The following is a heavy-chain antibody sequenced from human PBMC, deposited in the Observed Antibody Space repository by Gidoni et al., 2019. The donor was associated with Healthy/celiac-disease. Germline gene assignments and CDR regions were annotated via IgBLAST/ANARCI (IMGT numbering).Heavy chain of an antibody. CDR2: IISSSSYI. V-gene: IGHV3-21*01. J-gene: IGHJ2*01. Sequence: EVQLVASGGGLVKPGGSLRLSCAASCFTFSCDSMNWVRQALGKGLEWVSSIISSSSYIYDADSVKGRFTISRDNAKNSLYLQLNSRRAEDTAVYYCARDSSSSWADWYFDLWGRGTLVTVSS. D-gene: IGHD6-13*01. CDR1: CFTFSCDS. CDR3: ARDSSSSWADWYFDL.